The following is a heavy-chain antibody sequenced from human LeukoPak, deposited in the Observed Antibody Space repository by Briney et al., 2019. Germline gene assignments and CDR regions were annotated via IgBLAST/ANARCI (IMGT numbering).Heavy chain of an antibody. CDR3: ARDYSLDY. CDR2: INAGNGNT. D-gene: IGHD4-11*01. V-gene: IGHV1-3*01. Sequence: ASVKVSCRASGYTFTSYAMHWVRQAPGQRLEWMGWINAGNGNTKYSQKFQGRVTITTDESTSTAYMELSSLRSEDTAVYYCARDYSLDYWGQGTLVTVSS. J-gene: IGHJ4*02. CDR1: GYTFTSYA.